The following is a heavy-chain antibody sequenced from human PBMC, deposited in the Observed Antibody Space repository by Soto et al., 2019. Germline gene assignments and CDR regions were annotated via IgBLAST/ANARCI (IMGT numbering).Heavy chain of an antibody. V-gene: IGHV1-2*04. D-gene: IGHD6-13*01. CDR1: GYTFTGYY. J-gene: IGHJ3*02. Sequence: ASVKVSCKASGYTFTGYYMHWVRQAPGQGLEWMGWINPNSGGTNYAQKFQGWVTMTRDTSISTAYMELSRLRSDDTAVYYCARNKERAAAGTFAFDIWGQGTMVTVSS. CDR3: ARNKERAAAGTFAFDI. CDR2: INPNSGGT.